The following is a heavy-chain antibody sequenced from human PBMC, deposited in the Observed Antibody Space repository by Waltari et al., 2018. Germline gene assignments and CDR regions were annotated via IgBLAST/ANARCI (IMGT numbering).Heavy chain of an antibody. CDR1: GYTFSSYY. CDR2: INPTGGGT. Sequence: QVQLVQSGAEVKKPGASVKVSCKASGYTFSSYYMYWVRQAPGQGLEWVGVINPTGGGTNYAQKFQGRVTMTRDTSTSTVYMELSSLRSDDTAVYYCARDPTTIFGVDVWGQGTTVTVSS. CDR3: ARDPTTIFGVDV. D-gene: IGHD1-7*01. J-gene: IGHJ6*02. V-gene: IGHV1-46*01.